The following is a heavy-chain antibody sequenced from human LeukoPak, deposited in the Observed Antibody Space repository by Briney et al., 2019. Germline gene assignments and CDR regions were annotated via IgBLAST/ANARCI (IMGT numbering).Heavy chain of an antibody. CDR3: ASYGDPRAFDI. D-gene: IGHD4-17*01. CDR2: ISYSGST. J-gene: IGHJ3*02. V-gene: IGHV4-59*08. Sequence: SSETLSLTCTVSGGSISSNFWSWIRQPPGKGLEWIGYISYSGSTNYNPSLKSRVTISVDTSKNQFSLNLRSVTAADTAAYYCASYGDPRAFDIWGQGTMVTVSS. CDR1: GGSISSNF.